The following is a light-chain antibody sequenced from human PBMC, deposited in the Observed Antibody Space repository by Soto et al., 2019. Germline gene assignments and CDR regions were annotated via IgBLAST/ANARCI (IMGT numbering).Light chain of an antibody. V-gene: IGKV3-15*01. CDR3: QQYNNWRT. CDR1: QSVSSN. CDR2: DAS. Sequence: EIVMTQSPATLSVSLGERVTLSCRASQSVSSNLAWYQQKPGQAPRLLIQDASTRSTGIPARFSGSGSGTEFTLNISSLQSEDFAIYYCQQYNNWRTFGQGTKLEIK. J-gene: IGKJ2*01.